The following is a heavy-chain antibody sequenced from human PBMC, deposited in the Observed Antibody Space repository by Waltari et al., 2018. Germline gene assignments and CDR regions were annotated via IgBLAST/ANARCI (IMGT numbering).Heavy chain of an antibody. V-gene: IGHV1-2*06. Sequence: GYTFTGYYMHWVRQAPGQGLEWMGRINPNSGGTNYAQKFQGRVTMTRDTSISTAYMELSRLRSDDTAVYYCARDRSSGWYEFDYWGQGTLVTVSS. CDR3: ARDRSSGWYEFDY. D-gene: IGHD6-19*01. J-gene: IGHJ4*02. CDR2: INPNSGGT. CDR1: GYTFTGYY.